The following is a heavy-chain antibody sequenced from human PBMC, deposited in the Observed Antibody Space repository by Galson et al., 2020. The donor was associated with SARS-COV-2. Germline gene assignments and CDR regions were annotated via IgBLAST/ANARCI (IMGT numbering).Heavy chain of an antibody. D-gene: IGHD5-12*01. CDR3: ATALGGSATYDGY. Sequence: GGSLRLSCAASGFTVSNAWMNWVRQAPGKGLEWIGRIKTKDEGETTDYAASLKDRFTISRDNSKSTLYLQMSSLKSEDTAVYFCATALGGSATYDGYWGQGTLVTVSS. J-gene: IGHJ4*02. CDR1: GFTVSNAW. V-gene: IGHV3-15*05. CDR2: IKTKDEGETT.